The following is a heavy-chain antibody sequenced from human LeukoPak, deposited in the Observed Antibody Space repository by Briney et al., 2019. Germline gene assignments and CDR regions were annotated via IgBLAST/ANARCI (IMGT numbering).Heavy chain of an antibody. Sequence: PSETLSLTCTVSGGSISSSSYYWGWIRQPPGKGLEWIGSIYYSGGTYYNPSLKSRVTISVDTSKNQFSLKLSSVTAADTAVYYCAREGSQNDAFDIWGQGTMVTVSS. J-gene: IGHJ3*02. CDR2: IYYSGGT. D-gene: IGHD1-26*01. V-gene: IGHV4-39*07. CDR1: GGSISSSSYY. CDR3: AREGSQNDAFDI.